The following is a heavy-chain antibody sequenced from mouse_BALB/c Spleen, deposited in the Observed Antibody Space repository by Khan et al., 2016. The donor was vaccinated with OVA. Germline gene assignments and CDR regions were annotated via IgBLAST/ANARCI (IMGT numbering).Heavy chain of an antibody. V-gene: IGHV1S56*01. J-gene: IGHJ3*01. D-gene: IGHD2-1*01. CDR2: IYPGNINT. CDR3: AREGYYGNYRAWFAY. Sequence: QVQLKESGPELVKPGASVRISCKASGYTFTDYYINWMKQRPGQGLEWIGWIYPGNINTKYNEKFEDKATLTADKSSTTAYMQLSSLTSEDSAVYFCAREGYYGNYRAWFAYWGQGTLVTVSA. CDR1: GYTFTDYY.